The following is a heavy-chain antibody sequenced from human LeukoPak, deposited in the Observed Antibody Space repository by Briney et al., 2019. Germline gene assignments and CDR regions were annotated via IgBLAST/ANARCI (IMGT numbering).Heavy chain of an antibody. CDR1: GYTFTSYG. Sequence: ASVKVSCKVSGYTFTSYGISWVRQAPGQGLEWMGWISAYNGNTNYAQKLQGRVTMTTDTSTSTAYMELRSLRSDDTAVYYCARDGYCSSTSCYFDYYYGMDVWGQGTTVTVSS. J-gene: IGHJ6*02. D-gene: IGHD2-2*01. CDR2: ISAYNGNT. CDR3: ARDGYCSSTSCYFDYYYGMDV. V-gene: IGHV1-18*01.